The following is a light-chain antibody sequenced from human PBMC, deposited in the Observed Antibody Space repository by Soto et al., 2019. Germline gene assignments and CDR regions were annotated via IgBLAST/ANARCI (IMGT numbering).Light chain of an antibody. CDR1: QSVSSN. J-gene: IGKJ1*01. V-gene: IGKV3-15*01. CDR2: GAS. CDR3: QQYNNWPPT. Sequence: EIVLTQSPATLSLSPEERASLSCTASQSVSSNLAWYKQKPGQAPRLLIYGASTRATGIPARFSGSGSGTEFTLTISSLQSEDFAVYYCQQYNNWPPTFGQGTKVDIK.